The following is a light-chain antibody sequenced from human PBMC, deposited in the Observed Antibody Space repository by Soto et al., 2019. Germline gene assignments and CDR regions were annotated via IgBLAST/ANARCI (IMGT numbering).Light chain of an antibody. V-gene: IGKV3-20*01. J-gene: IGKJ3*01. CDR3: QQYSSSHLFT. CDR1: QSVSSSY. Sequence: EIVLTQSPGTLSLSPGERATLSCRASQSVSSSYLAWYQQKPGQAPRLLISGASSRATGIPDRFSGSGSGTDFTLTISRLEPEDFAVYYCQQYSSSHLFTFGPGTKVDIK. CDR2: GAS.